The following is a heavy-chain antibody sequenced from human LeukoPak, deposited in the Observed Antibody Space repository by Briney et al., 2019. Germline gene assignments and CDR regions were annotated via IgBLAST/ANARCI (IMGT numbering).Heavy chain of an antibody. CDR2: IHYDGSNK. J-gene: IGHJ3*01. Sequence: GGSLRLSCAASGFTFSRYGMHWVRQAPGKGLEWVTFIHYDGSNKYYVDSVKGRFTISRDNSKNTLYLQMNSLRAEDTAIYYCTKANDFWGGPDAFDVWGQGTMVTVSS. CDR1: GFTFSRYG. D-gene: IGHD3-3*01. CDR3: TKANDFWGGPDAFDV. V-gene: IGHV3-30*02.